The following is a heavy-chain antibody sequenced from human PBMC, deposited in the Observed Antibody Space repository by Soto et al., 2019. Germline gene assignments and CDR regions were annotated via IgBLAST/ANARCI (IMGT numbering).Heavy chain of an antibody. CDR2: INGDGIST. D-gene: IGHD2-15*01. J-gene: IGHJ6*02. Sequence: LRLSCTASGFTFSSHWMDWVRQAPGKGPVWVSRINGDGISTNYAEFVQGRFTISRDNAKNTLYLQMNRLRVEDTGIYYCAGVVNVGYYYYAMDVWGQGTTVTVSS. CDR1: GFTFSSHW. CDR3: AGVVNVGYYYYAMDV. V-gene: IGHV3-74*01.